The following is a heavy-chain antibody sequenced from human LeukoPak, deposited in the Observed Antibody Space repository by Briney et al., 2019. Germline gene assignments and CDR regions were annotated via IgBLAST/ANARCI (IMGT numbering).Heavy chain of an antibody. J-gene: IGHJ5*02. CDR1: GYTFTGYY. CDR2: INPNSGGT. V-gene: IGHV1-2*06. D-gene: IGHD3-10*01. CDR3: ARHYYGSGKGFDP. Sequence: ASVKVSCKASGYTFTGYYMHWVRQAPGQGLEWMGRINPNSGGTNYAQKFQGRVTITTDESTSTAYMELSSLRSEDTAVYYCARHYYGSGKGFDPWGQGTLVTVSS.